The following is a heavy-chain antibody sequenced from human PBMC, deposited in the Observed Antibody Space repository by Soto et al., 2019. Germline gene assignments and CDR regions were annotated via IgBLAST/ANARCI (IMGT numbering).Heavy chain of an antibody. Sequence: EVQLVESGGGLVQPGGSLKLSCAASGFTFSGSAMHWVRQASGKGLEWVGRIRSKANSYATAYAASVKGRFTISRDDSKNTAYLQMNSLKTEDTAVYYCTSLYDYDGMDVWGQGTTITVSS. V-gene: IGHV3-73*01. J-gene: IGHJ6*02. CDR3: TSLYDYDGMDV. CDR1: GFTFSGSA. CDR2: IRSKANSYAT.